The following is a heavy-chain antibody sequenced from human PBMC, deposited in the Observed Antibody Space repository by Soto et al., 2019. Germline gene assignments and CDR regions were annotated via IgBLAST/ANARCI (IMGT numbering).Heavy chain of an antibody. CDR2: ISYDGSNK. CDR3: ARVSIFGVVIFDY. J-gene: IGHJ4*02. V-gene: IGHV3-30-3*01. D-gene: IGHD3-3*01. Sequence: GGSLRLSCAASGFTFSSYAMHWVRQAPGKGLEWVAVISYDGSNKYYADSVKGRFTISRDNSKNTLYLQMNSLRAEDTAVYYCARVSIFGVVIFDYWGQGTLVTVSS. CDR1: GFTFSSYA.